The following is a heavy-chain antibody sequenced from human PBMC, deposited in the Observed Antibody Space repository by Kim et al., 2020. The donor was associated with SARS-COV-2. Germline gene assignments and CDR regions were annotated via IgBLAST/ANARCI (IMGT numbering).Heavy chain of an antibody. CDR2: INHSGST. CDR3: ARGDRGSGSYVTDY. V-gene: IGHV4-34*01. D-gene: IGHD3-10*01. CDR1: GGSFSGYY. J-gene: IGHJ4*02. Sequence: SETLSLTCAVYGGSFSGYYWSWIRQPPGKGLEWIGEINHSGSTNYNPSLKSRVTISVDTSKNQFSLKLSSVTAADTAVYYCARGDRGSGSYVTDYWGQGT.